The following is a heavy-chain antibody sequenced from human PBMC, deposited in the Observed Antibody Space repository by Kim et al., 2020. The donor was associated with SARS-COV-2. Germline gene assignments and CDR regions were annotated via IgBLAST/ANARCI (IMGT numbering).Heavy chain of an antibody. J-gene: IGHJ4*02. D-gene: IGHD3-10*01. CDR3: ARWFGESVNFDY. V-gene: IGHV4-31*03. CDR2: IYYSGST. CDR1: GGSISSGGYY. Sequence: SETLSLTCTVSGGSISSGGYYWSWIRQHPGKGLEWIGYIYYSGSTYYNPSLKSRVTISVDTSKNQFSLKLSSVTAADTAVYYCARWFGESVNFDYWGQGTLVTVSS.